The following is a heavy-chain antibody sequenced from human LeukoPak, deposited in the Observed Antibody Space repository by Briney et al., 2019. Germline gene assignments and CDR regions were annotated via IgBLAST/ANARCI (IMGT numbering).Heavy chain of an antibody. CDR3: AKDGHASSWRGNWFDP. CDR1: GFTFTYYG. V-gene: IGHV3-30*18. J-gene: IGHJ5*02. D-gene: IGHD6-13*01. Sequence: PGRSLRLSCAASGFTFTYYGIHWVRQAPGKGLEWVALLSDDGSDQYYADSVKGRFIISRDNSKNTLYLQMNSLRAEDTAVYYCAKDGHASSWRGNWFDPWGQGTLVTVSS. CDR2: LSDDGSDQ.